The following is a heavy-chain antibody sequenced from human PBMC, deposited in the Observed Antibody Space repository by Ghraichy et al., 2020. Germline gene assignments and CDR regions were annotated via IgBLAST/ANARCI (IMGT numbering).Heavy chain of an antibody. Sequence: GESLNISCAASGFTFSVHYMSWIRQVPGKGLELVSYISNTGSSTQYADSLKGRFTISRDNAKNSVYLQMNSLRAEDTAVYYCVRARGAGPGAYFDLWGQGTLVTVSS. D-gene: IGHD3-10*01. V-gene: IGHV3-11*01. CDR3: VRARGAGPGAYFDL. CDR1: GFTFSVHY. J-gene: IGHJ4*02. CDR2: ISNTGSST.